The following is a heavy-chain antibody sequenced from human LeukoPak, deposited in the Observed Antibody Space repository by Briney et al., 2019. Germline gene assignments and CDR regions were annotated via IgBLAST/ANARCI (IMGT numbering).Heavy chain of an antibody. V-gene: IGHV4-38-2*01. CDR1: GYSISSGYY. CDR3: ARGRDIVVVPDY. D-gene: IGHD2-2*01. CDR2: IYHSGST. Sequence: SETLSLTCAVSGYSISSGYYWGWSRQPPGKGLEWIGSIYHSGSTYYNPSLKSRVTISVDTSKHQFSLKLSSVPAADTAVYYCARGRDIVVVPDYWGQGTLVTVSS. J-gene: IGHJ4*02.